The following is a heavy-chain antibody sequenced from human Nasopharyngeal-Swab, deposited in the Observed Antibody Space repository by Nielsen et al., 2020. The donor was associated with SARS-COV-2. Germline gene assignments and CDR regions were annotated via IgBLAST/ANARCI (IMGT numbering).Heavy chain of an antibody. J-gene: IGHJ6*02. CDR1: GGSFSGYY. CDR3: ARENV. CDR2: INRSGST. V-gene: IGHV4-34*01. Sequence: GSLRLSCAVYGGSFSGYYWSWIRQPPGKGLEWIGEINRSGSTNYNPSLKSRVTISVDTSKNQFSLKLSSVTAADTAVYYCARENVWGQGTTVTVSS.